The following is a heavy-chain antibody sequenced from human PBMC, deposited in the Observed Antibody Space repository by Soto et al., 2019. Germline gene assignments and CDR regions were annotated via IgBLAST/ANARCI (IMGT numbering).Heavy chain of an antibody. J-gene: IGHJ4*02. CDR3: AHAGDYDLLTFDH. CDR1: GFSRSSYGMG. CDR2: IYWDDAK. Sequence: QITLKESGPTLVRPAQTLTLTCGFCGFSRSSYGMGVTWFRQPHGHAREWLALIYWDDAKRYSPSLKDRLAISKHTSSNQVVVTITNMEPGDTATYFCAHAGDYDLLTFDHWGPGTPVTVSS. V-gene: IGHV2-5*02. D-gene: IGHD4-17*01.